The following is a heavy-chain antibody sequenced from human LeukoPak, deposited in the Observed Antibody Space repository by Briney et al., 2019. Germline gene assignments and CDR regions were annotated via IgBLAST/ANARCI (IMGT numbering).Heavy chain of an antibody. Sequence: GGSLRLSCADSRFAFSTYAMTWVRQAPGQGLEYVSTISSNGADIYYADSVKGRFTISRDNSKNTLYLQMTSLRVEDTAVYYCANYRKPQGLDYWGQGTLVTVSS. CDR2: ISSNGADI. V-gene: IGHV3-23*01. CDR3: ANYRKPQGLDY. CDR1: RFAFSTYA. D-gene: IGHD1-14*01. J-gene: IGHJ4*02.